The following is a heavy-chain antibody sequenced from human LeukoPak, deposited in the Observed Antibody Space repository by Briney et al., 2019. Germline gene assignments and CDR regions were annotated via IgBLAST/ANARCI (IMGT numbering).Heavy chain of an antibody. Sequence: ASVKVSCKASGYTFASYDINWVRQATGKGLEWMGGFDPEDGETIYAQKFQGRVTMTEDTSTDTAYMELSSLRSEDTAVYYCATVRYSSSGNLDYWGQGTLVTVSS. CDR1: GYTFASYD. V-gene: IGHV1-24*01. CDR2: FDPEDGET. CDR3: ATVRYSSSGNLDY. D-gene: IGHD6-13*01. J-gene: IGHJ4*02.